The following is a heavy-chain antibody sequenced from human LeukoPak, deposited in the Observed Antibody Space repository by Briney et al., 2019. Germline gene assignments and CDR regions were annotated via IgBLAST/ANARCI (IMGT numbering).Heavy chain of an antibody. J-gene: IGHJ4*02. CDR3: AKDQVRYSYESGYIDH. D-gene: IGHD5-18*01. Sequence: GGSLRLSCAASGFTFSSYAMHWVRQAPGKGLEWVAVISYDGSNKYYADSVKGRFTISRDNSKNTLYLQMNSLRAEDTAVYYCAKDQVRYSYESGYIDHWGQGTLVTVSS. V-gene: IGHV3-30-3*01. CDR1: GFTFSSYA. CDR2: ISYDGSNK.